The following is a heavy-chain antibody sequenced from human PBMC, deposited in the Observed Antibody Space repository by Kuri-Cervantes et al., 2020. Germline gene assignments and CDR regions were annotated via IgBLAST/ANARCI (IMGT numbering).Heavy chain of an antibody. CDR1: GYRFSDYW. Sequence: KVSCKGSGYRFSDYWIGWVRQMPGKGLEWMGIIYSGDSDTRYSPSFQGQVTISADKSISTAYLQWSSLKASDTAMYYCARGNFYDSSGYPIYYYYMDVWGKGTTVTVSS. CDR2: IYSGDSDT. J-gene: IGHJ6*03. D-gene: IGHD3-22*01. CDR3: ARGNFYDSSGYPIYYYYMDV. V-gene: IGHV5-51*01.